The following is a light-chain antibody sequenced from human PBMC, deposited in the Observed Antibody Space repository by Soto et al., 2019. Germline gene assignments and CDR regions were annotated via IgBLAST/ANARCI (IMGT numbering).Light chain of an antibody. J-gene: IGKJ1*01. CDR3: QQYGSSHPRT. Sequence: EIVLTQSPGTLSLSAGERATLSCRASQSVSSSYLAWYQQKPGEAPSLLIYGASRRATGIPDRFSGSGSGTDFTLTISRLEPEDFAVYYCQQYGSSHPRTFGQGTKVEIK. CDR2: GAS. CDR1: QSVSSSY. V-gene: IGKV3-20*01.